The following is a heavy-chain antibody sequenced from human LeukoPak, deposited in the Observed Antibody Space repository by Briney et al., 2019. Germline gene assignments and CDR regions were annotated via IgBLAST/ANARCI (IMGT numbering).Heavy chain of an antibody. V-gene: IGHV3-23*01. J-gene: IGHJ4*02. Sequence: GGSLRLSCAASGFTFSTYTMYWVRHPPGKRLEWVSIIGNNGGGIHYADSVKGRFTISRDNFKNALYLQMNSLRVEHTAVYYCAIAPNWGTHSWGQGVLVTVSS. D-gene: IGHD7-27*01. CDR3: AIAPNWGTHS. CDR1: GFTFSTYT. CDR2: IGNNGGGI.